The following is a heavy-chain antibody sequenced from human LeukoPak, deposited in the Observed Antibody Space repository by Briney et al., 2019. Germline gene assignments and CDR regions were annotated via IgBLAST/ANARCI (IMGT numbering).Heavy chain of an antibody. CDR3: ARAISGHYGMFDY. D-gene: IGHD3-10*01. Sequence: PGGSLRLSCAASGFTFNNFWMNWVRQAPGKGLEWVSRINPDGSSTYYADSVRGRFTISRDNAKNTLYLQMNSLTAEDTAVYYCARAISGHYGMFDYWGQGTLVTVSS. J-gene: IGHJ4*02. CDR1: GFTFNNFW. V-gene: IGHV3-74*01. CDR2: INPDGSST.